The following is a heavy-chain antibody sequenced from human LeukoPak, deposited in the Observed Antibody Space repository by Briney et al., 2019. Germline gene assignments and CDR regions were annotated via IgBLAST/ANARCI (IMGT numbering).Heavy chain of an antibody. CDR2: IYTSGST. V-gene: IGHV4-61*09. J-gene: IGHJ6*03. Sequence: SETLSLTCTVSGGSISSGSYYWSWIRQPAGKGLEWIGHIYTSGSTNYNPSLKSRVTISVDTSKNQFSLKLSSVTAADTAVYYCARLRQQQLMRDWNANYYYYYMDVWGKGTTVSISS. CDR3: ARLRQQQLMRDWNANYYYYYMDV. D-gene: IGHD6-13*01. CDR1: GGSISSGSYY.